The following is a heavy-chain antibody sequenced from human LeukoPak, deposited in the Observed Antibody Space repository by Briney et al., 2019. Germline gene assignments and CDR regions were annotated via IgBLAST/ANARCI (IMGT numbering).Heavy chain of an antibody. V-gene: IGHV3-23*01. CDR3: ATQWLVRSRMDV. CDR1: GFTFSSYA. CDR2: ISGSGGST. J-gene: IGHJ6*02. Sequence: GGSLRLSCAASGFTFSSYAMSWVRQAPGKGLEWVSAISGSGGSTYYADSVKGRFTISRDNSKNTLYLQMNSLRAEDTAVYYCATQWLVRSRMDVWGQGTTVTVS. D-gene: IGHD6-19*01.